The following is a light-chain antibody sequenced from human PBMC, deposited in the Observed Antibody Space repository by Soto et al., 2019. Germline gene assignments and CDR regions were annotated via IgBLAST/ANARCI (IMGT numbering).Light chain of an antibody. Sequence: EIVMTHSPATLSVSPGERATLSCRASQSVSSNLAWYQQKPGQAPSLLIYDISARATGIPTRFSGSGSGTEFTLTISSLQSEDFAVYYCQQYNDWPLTFGGGTKVDIK. V-gene: IGKV3D-15*01. J-gene: IGKJ4*02. CDR3: QQYNDWPLT. CDR1: QSVSSN. CDR2: DIS.